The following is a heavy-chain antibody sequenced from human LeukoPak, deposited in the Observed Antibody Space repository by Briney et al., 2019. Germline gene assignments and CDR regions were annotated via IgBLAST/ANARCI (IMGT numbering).Heavy chain of an antibody. CDR1: GASISSSSYY. CDR2: IHYSGST. V-gene: IGHV4-39*01. J-gene: IGHJ4*02. D-gene: IGHD1-1*01. CDR3: ARPAERTLGPQDDY. Sequence: SETLSLTCTVSGASISSSSYYWGWIRQPPGKGPEWIGSIHYSGSTYYNPSLTSRVTISVDTSKNQFFLKLNSVTAADTAVYYCARPAERTLGPQDDYWGQGTLVTVSS.